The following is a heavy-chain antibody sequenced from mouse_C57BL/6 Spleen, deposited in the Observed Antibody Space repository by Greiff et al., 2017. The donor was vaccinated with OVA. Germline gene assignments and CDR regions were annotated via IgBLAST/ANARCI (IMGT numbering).Heavy chain of an antibody. D-gene: IGHD1-1*01. CDR2: IYPGSGST. V-gene: IGHV1-55*01. CDR3: ASFRSSYDYAMDY. CDR1: GYTFTSYW. Sequence: QVQLQQPGAELVKPGASVKMSCKASGYTFTSYWITWVKQRPGQGLEWIGDIYPGSGSTNYTEKFKSKATLTVDTSSSTAYMQLSSLTSEDSAVYYCASFRSSYDYAMDYWGQGTSVTVSS. J-gene: IGHJ4*01.